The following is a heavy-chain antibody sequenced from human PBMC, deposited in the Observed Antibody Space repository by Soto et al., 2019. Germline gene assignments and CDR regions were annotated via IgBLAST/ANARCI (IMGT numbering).Heavy chain of an antibody. J-gene: IGHJ3*02. V-gene: IGHV4-39*01. CDR3: ARPITGVAATADDAFDI. CDR2: IYYSGST. D-gene: IGHD6-19*01. CDR1: GGSISSSSYY. Sequence: SETLSLTCTVSGGSISSSSYYWGWIRQPPGKGLEWIGSIYYSGSTYYNPSLKSRVTISVDTSKNQFSLKLSSVTAADTAVYYCARPITGVAATADDAFDIWGQGTMVTVSS.